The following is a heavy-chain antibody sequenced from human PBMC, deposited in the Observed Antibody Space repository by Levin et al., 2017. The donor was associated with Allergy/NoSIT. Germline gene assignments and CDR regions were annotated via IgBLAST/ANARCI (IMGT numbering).Heavy chain of an antibody. CDR3: AKDLGSGWFLDH. V-gene: IGHV3-30*18. J-gene: IGHJ4*02. D-gene: IGHD6-19*01. CDR1: GFPFSTYG. Sequence: LSLTCAASGFPFSTYGMHWVRQAPGKGLEWVAVISYDGSKYADSVKGRFTISRDNSKNTLYLQMNSLRIEDTAVYYCAKDLGSGWFLDHWGQGTLVTVSS. CDR2: ISYDGSK.